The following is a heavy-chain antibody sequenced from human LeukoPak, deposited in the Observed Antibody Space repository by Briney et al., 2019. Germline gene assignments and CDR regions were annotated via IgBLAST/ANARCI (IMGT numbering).Heavy chain of an antibody. D-gene: IGHD4-17*01. CDR2: IFGDGSA. J-gene: IGHJ4*02. CDR1: GGSINNYY. Sequence: SETLSLTCNVSGGSINNYYRNWIRQPAGKGLEWIGRIFGDGSANYNPSLKSRVTISVDTSKNQFSLKLSSVTAAGTAVYYCARVGGDGDYGSVGYWGQGTLVTVSS. CDR3: ARVGGDGDYGSVGY. V-gene: IGHV4-4*07.